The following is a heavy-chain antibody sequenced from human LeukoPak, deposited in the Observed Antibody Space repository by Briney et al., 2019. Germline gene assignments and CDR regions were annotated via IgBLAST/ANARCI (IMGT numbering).Heavy chain of an antibody. D-gene: IGHD2-15*01. CDR3: AGRGHRYSRD. J-gene: IGHJ1*01. CDR1: GDSVSSGY. CDR2: IYDSGIT. Sequence: SETLSLTCSVSGDSVSSGYWSWIRQPPGKGLEWIGYIYDSGITDYNSSLKSRLTIPVDTSNNQFSLNLRSVTAADTAVYYCAGRGHRYSRDWGQGILVTVSS. V-gene: IGHV4-4*09.